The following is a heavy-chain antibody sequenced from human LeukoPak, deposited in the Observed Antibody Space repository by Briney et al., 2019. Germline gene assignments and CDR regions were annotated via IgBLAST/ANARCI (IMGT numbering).Heavy chain of an antibody. J-gene: IGHJ1*01. D-gene: IGHD3-10*02. CDR1: GFIFSNYW. CDR3: ATYRTLNARDFQH. CDR2: IKYDGSET. V-gene: IGHV3-7*01. Sequence: GGSLRLSCEASGFIFSNYWMSWVRQAPGKGLEWVANIKYDGSETYYVDSVKGRFTISRDNGKNSLYVQMNSLSVEDTAVYYCATYRTLNARDFQHWGQGTLVIVSS.